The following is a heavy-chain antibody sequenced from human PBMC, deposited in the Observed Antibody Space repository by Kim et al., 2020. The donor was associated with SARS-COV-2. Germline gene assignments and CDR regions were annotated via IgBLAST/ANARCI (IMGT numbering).Heavy chain of an antibody. Sequence: ASVKVSCKASGYTFSYYAIHWVRQAPGQWPESMGWINAGNGNTKYSQTFQGRVTITMDTSASTAYMELRSLRSEDTAIFYCARGGYSTGYYYYFDYWGQGTLVTVSS. CDR1: GYTFSYYA. V-gene: IGHV1-3*01. D-gene: IGHD3-22*01. CDR2: INAGNGNT. CDR3: ARGGYSTGYYYYFDY. J-gene: IGHJ4*02.